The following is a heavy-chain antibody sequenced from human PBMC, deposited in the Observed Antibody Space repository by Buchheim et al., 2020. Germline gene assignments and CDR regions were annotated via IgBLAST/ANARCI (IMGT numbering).Heavy chain of an antibody. CDR3: ARGIAELWTPQYYFDY. V-gene: IGHV4-59*06. J-gene: IGHJ4*02. Sequence: QVQLQESGPGLVKPSETLSLTCTVSGGSISSYYWSWIRQHPGKGLEWIGYIYYSGSTYYNPSLKSRVTISVDTSKNQFSLKLSSVTAADTAVYYCARGIAELWTPQYYFDYWGQGTL. CDR2: IYYSGST. D-gene: IGHD5-18*01. CDR1: GGSISSYY.